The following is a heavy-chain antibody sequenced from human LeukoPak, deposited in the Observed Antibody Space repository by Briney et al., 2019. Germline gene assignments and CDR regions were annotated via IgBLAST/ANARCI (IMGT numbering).Heavy chain of an antibody. V-gene: IGHV2-70*01. Sequence: SGPTLVNPTQTLTLTCTFSGFSLTTTGMCVSWILQPPGKALEWLALIDGDDDKNYSTSLKTRLTISKDTSKNQVVLTMTNMDPVDTATYYCARVDRRYSYGWNYYHYFGMDVWGPGTTVTVSS. CDR2: IDGDDDK. CDR1: GFSLTTTGMC. D-gene: IGHD5-18*01. J-gene: IGHJ6*02. CDR3: ARVDRRYSYGWNYYHYFGMDV.